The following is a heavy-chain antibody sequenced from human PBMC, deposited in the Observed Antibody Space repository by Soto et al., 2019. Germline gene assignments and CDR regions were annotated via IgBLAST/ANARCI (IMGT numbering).Heavy chain of an antibody. J-gene: IGHJ4*02. CDR2: INAGNGNT. V-gene: IGHV1-3*01. Sequence: VASVKVSCKASGYTFTNYATHWVRQAPGQRLEWMGWINAGNGNTKYSQKFQGRVTITRDTSASTAYMELSSLRSEDTAVYYCARVSGYYLPDYWGQGTPVTVSS. CDR1: GYTFTNYA. CDR3: ARVSGYYLPDY. D-gene: IGHD3-22*01.